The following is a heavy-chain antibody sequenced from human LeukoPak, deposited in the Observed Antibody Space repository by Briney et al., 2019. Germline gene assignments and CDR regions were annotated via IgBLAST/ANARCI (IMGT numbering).Heavy chain of an antibody. D-gene: IGHD6-13*01. CDR1: GGSFSGYY. V-gene: IGHV4-34*01. CDR3: ARAAAALPGV. Sequence: PSETLSLTCAVYGGSFSGYYWSWIRQPLGKGLEWIGEINHSGSTNYNPSLKSRVTISVDTSKNQFSLKLSSVTAADTAVYYCARAAAALPGVWGQGTLVTVSS. CDR2: INHSGST. J-gene: IGHJ4*02.